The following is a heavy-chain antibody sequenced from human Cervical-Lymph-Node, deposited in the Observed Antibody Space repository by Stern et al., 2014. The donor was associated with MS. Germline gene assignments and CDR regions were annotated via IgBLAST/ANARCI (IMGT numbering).Heavy chain of an antibody. Sequence: QLVESGAEVKKPGESLKISCKTSGYSFSNFWIGWVRQKPGKGLEWMGIIYPEDSDTTYRPSFQGHVTISADESISTAYLQWRSLKASDTAMYYCVRRRDSDSYDTFDIWGQGTMLIVSS. CDR2: IYPEDSDT. J-gene: IGHJ3*02. D-gene: IGHD3-22*01. V-gene: IGHV5-51*01. CDR1: GYSFSNFW. CDR3: VRRRDSDSYDTFDI.